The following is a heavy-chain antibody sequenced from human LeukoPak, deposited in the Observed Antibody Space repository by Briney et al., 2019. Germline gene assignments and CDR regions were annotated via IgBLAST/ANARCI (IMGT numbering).Heavy chain of an antibody. CDR2: ISTSGTYT. CDR3: ARDRTTVLSDAFDI. Sequence: GGSLRLSCAASGFTFSSYAMSWVRQAPGKGLEWVSSISTSGTYTYYADSVKGRFTVSRDNAKNSLYLQMNSLRAEDTAVYFCARDRTTVLSDAFDIWGQGTMVSVSS. V-gene: IGHV3-21*01. J-gene: IGHJ3*02. D-gene: IGHD4-17*01. CDR1: GFTFSSYA.